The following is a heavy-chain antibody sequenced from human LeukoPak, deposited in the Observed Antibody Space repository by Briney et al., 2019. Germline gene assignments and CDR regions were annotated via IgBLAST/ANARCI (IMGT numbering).Heavy chain of an antibody. Sequence: GGSLRLSCGDSGFTFSSYGMSWVHQAPGKGLEWVSAISGSGGSTYYADSVKGRFTISRDNSKNTLYLQMNSLRAEDTAVYYCAKGYAGRLVISYFDYWGQGTLVTVSS. D-gene: IGHD3-9*01. J-gene: IGHJ4*02. CDR2: ISGSGGST. V-gene: IGHV3-23*01. CDR1: GFTFSSYG. CDR3: AKGYAGRLVISYFDY.